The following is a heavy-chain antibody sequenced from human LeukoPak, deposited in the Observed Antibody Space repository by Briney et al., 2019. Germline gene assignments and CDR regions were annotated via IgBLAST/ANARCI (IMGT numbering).Heavy chain of an antibody. J-gene: IGHJ6*03. CDR2: SIPIFATI. CDR3: ASRPIIDFWGGDTYHFYMDV. D-gene: IGHD3-3*01. V-gene: IGHV1-69*05. CDR1: GGTFNNYA. Sequence: GASVKVSCKASGGTFNNYAISWVRQAPGQGLEWMGGSIPIFATIDYAQRFQGRVTIFTDESTNTAYMELSSLRFDDTAVYYCASRPIIDFWGGDTYHFYMDVWGKGTTVTVSS.